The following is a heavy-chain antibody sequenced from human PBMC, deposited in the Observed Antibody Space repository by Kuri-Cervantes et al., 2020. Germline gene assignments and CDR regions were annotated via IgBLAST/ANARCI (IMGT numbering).Heavy chain of an antibody. D-gene: IGHD4-17*01. J-gene: IGHJ6*03. Sequence: LSLTGAASGFTFSSYGMHWVRQAPGKGLEWVAVIWYDGSNKYYADSVKGRFTISRDNSKNTLYLQMNSLRAEDTAVYYCARSYGDYDYYYYYMDVWGKGTTVTVSS. V-gene: IGHV3-33*01. CDR3: ARSYGDYDYYYYYMDV. CDR1: GFTFSSYG. CDR2: IWYDGSNK.